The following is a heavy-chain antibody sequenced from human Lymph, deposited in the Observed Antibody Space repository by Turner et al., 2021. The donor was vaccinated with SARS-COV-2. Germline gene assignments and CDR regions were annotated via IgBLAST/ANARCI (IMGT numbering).Heavy chain of an antibody. Sequence: QVQLVQSGAEVKKPGSSVKVSCKASGGTFSTYAISWVRQAPGQGVEWVGGTIPIFGIANYEQKFQGRVTITADKVTSTAYMELSSLRSEDTAVYYCARDATGPLGYWGRGTLVTVSS. CDR2: TIPIFGIA. J-gene: IGHJ4*02. CDR3: ARDATGPLGY. CDR1: GGTFSTYA. V-gene: IGHV1-69*10. D-gene: IGHD1-1*01.